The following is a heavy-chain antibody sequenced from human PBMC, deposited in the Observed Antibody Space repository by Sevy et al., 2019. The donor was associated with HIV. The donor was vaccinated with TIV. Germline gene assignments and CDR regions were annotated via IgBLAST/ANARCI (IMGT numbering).Heavy chain of an antibody. D-gene: IGHD5-18*01. CDR2: FDPEDGET. CDR1: GYTLTELS. CDR3: ATAVLDTAMSDAFDI. J-gene: IGHJ3*02. V-gene: IGHV1-24*01. Sequence: ASVKVSCKVSGYTLTELSMHWVRQAPGKGREWMGGFDPEDGETIYAQKFQGRVTMTEDTSTDTAYMELSSLRSEDTAVYYCATAVLDTAMSDAFDIWGQGTMVTVSS.